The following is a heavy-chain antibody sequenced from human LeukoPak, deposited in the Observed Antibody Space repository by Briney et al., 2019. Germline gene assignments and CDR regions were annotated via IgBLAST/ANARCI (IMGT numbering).Heavy chain of an antibody. V-gene: IGHV1-46*01. J-gene: IGHJ4*02. CDR2: INHSGGST. Sequence: ASVNLSCKASGYTFTIYYMHLVRQAPGQGLEWMGIINHSGGSTSYAQKFQGRVTMNRDTSTSTVYMELSSLRSEDTAVYYCARGRPASSSWYVYWGQGTLVTVSS. D-gene: IGHD6-13*01. CDR3: ARGRPASSSWYVY. CDR1: GYTFTIYY.